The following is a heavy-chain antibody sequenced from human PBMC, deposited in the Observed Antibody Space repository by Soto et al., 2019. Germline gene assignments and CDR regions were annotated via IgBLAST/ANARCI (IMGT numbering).Heavy chain of an antibody. CDR2: INPNSGGT. Sequence: ASVKVSCKASGYTFTGYYMHWVRQAPGQGLEWMGWINPNSGGTNYAQKFQGRATMTRDTSISTAYMELSRLRSDDTAVYYCARGRGPIAARRHFDYWGQGTLVTVSS. CDR3: ARGRGPIAARRHFDY. D-gene: IGHD6-6*01. CDR1: GYTFTGYY. V-gene: IGHV1-2*02. J-gene: IGHJ4*02.